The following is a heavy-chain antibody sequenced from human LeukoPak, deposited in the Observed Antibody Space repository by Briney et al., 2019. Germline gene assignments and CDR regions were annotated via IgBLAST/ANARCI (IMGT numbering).Heavy chain of an antibody. Sequence: PGGSLRLSFAASGFTFSSYAMSWVRQAPGKGLEWVSAISGSGGSTYYADSVKGRFTISRDNSKNTLYLQMNSLRAEDTAVYYCARDRSSSLDYWGQGTLVTVSS. CDR2: ISGSGGST. CDR1: GFTFSSYA. D-gene: IGHD6-13*01. V-gene: IGHV3-23*01. CDR3: ARDRSSSLDY. J-gene: IGHJ4*02.